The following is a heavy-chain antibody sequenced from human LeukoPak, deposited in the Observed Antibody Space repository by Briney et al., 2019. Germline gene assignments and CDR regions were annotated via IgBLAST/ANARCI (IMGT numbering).Heavy chain of an antibody. CDR3: ARDAGYYYDSSGYSITAEYFQH. Sequence: PSETLSLTCTVSGGSISSYYWSWIRQPPGKELEWIGYIYYSGSTNYNPSLKSRVTISVDTSKNQFSLKLSSVTAADTAVYYCARDAGYYYDSSGYSITAEYFQHWGQGTLVTVSS. CDR1: GGSISSYY. CDR2: IYYSGST. D-gene: IGHD3-22*01. J-gene: IGHJ1*01. V-gene: IGHV4-59*12.